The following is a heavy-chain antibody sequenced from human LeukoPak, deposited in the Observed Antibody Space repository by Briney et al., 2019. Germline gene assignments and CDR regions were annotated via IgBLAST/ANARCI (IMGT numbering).Heavy chain of an antibody. CDR1: GGSISCYY. V-gene: IGHV4-59*01. Sequence: PSETLSLTCTVSGGSISCYYWSWLRQPPGKGLEWIGYIYYSGNPNYNPSLQTRVPISVDTSKNQFSLKLRSVTAADTAVYYCARVKYYYDSSDQAAFDIWGQGTMVTVSS. D-gene: IGHD3-22*01. CDR2: IYYSGNP. J-gene: IGHJ3*02. CDR3: ARVKYYYDSSDQAAFDI.